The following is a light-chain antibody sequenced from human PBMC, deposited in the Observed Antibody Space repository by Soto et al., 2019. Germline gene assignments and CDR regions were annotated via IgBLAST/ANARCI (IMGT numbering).Light chain of an antibody. V-gene: IGLV2-14*01. Sequence: QSALTQPASVSGSPGQSITISCTGTSSDIGAYNYVSWYQQHPGKAPKLMIYDVNNRPSGVSNRFSGSKSGKTASLTISGLQAEDEADYYCSSHTTSGIRVFGTGTKVTVL. CDR3: SSHTTSGIRV. J-gene: IGLJ1*01. CDR1: SSDIGAYNY. CDR2: DVN.